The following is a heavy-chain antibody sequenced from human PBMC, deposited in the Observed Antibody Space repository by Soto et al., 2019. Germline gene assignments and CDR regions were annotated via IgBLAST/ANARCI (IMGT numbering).Heavy chain of an antibody. CDR1: GFTFSNAW. CDR3: TTEDVLRYFDWLETLDY. V-gene: IGHV3-15*01. J-gene: IGHJ4*02. Sequence: PGGSLRPSCAASGFTFSNAWMSWVRQAPGKGLEWVGRIKSKTDGGTTDYAAPVKGRFTISRDDSKNTLYLQMNSLKTEDTAVYYCTTEDVLRYFDWLETLDYWGQGTLVTVSS. CDR2: IKSKTDGGTT. D-gene: IGHD3-9*01.